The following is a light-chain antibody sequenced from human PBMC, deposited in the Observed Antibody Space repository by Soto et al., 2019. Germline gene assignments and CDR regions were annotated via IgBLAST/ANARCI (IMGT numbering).Light chain of an antibody. J-gene: IGLJ2*01. CDR3: QVWDSSGDHVV. CDR1: NIGSES. V-gene: IGLV3-21*02. Sequence: SYVLTQPPSVSVAPGQTARITCGGDNIGSESAHWYQQKPGQAPVLVVFDDTERPSGIPERISGSKSGNTATLTISRVEAGDEAVYYCQVWDSSGDHVVFGGGTKLTVL. CDR2: DDT.